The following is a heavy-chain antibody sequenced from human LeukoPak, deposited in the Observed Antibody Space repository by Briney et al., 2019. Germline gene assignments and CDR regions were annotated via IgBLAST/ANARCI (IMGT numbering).Heavy chain of an antibody. CDR2: IWYDGSNK. Sequence: GGSLRLSCAASGFTFSSYGMRWVRQAPGKGLEWVAVIWYDGSNKYYADSVKGRFTISRDNSKNTLYLQMNSLRAEDTAVYYCARDRYYGSGGPGDYWGQGTLVRVLS. CDR3: ARDRYYGSGGPGDY. V-gene: IGHV3-33*01. CDR1: GFTFSSYG. J-gene: IGHJ4*02. D-gene: IGHD3-10*01.